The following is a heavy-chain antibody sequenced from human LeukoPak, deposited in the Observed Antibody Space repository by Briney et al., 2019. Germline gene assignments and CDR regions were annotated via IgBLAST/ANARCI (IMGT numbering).Heavy chain of an antibody. CDR1: GGSISSGSYY. D-gene: IGHD3-3*01. V-gene: IGHV4-61*02. Sequence: SQTLSLTCTVSGGSISSGSYYWSWIRQPAGKGLEWIGRIYTSGSTNYNPSLKSRVTISVDTSKNQFSLKLSPVTAADTAVYYCASAYYDFWSGLGYWGQGTLVTVSS. CDR2: IYTSGST. J-gene: IGHJ4*02. CDR3: ASAYYDFWSGLGY.